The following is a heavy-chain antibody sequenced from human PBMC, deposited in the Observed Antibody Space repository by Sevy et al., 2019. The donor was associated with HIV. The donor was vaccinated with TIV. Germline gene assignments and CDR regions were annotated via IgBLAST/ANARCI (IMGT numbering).Heavy chain of an antibody. J-gene: IGHJ4*02. V-gene: IGHV3-23*01. D-gene: IGHD3-10*01. CDR2: ISGSGGST. Sequence: GGSLRLSCAASGFRFRDYRMNWVRQAPGKGLEWVSAISGSGGSTYYADSVKGRFTISRDNSKNTLYLQMNSLRAEDTAVYYCAKRPNYYGSGSAFDYWGQGTLVTVSS. CDR1: GFRFRDYR. CDR3: AKRPNYYGSGSAFDY.